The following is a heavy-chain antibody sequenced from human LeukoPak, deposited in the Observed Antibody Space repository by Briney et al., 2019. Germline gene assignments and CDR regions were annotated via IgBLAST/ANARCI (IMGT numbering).Heavy chain of an antibody. CDR2: ISAYNGNT. CDR3: ARDRDIVATISGYYYYMDV. J-gene: IGHJ6*03. Sequence: ASVKVSCKASGYTFTSYGISWVRQAPGQGLEWMGWISAYNGNTNYAQKLKGRVTMTTDTSTSTAYMELRSLRSDDTAVYYCARDRDIVATISGYYYYMDVWGKGTTVTISS. V-gene: IGHV1-18*01. CDR1: GYTFTSYG. D-gene: IGHD5-12*01.